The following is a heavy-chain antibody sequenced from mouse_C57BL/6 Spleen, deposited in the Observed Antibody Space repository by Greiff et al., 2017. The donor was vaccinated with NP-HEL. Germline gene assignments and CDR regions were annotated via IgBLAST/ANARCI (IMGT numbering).Heavy chain of an antibody. D-gene: IGHD2-3*01. Sequence: EVKLMESGGGLVKPGGSLKLSCAASGFTFSDYGMHWVRQAPEKGLEWVAYISSGSSTIYYADTVKGRFTISRDNAKNTLFLQMTSLRSEDTAMYYCARRSTDGYPFAYWGQGTLVTVSA. CDR2: ISSGSSTI. J-gene: IGHJ3*01. V-gene: IGHV5-17*01. CDR3: ARRSTDGYPFAY. CDR1: GFTFSDYG.